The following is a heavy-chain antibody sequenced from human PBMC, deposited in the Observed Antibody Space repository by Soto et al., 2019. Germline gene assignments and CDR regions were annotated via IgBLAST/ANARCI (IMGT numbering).Heavy chain of an antibody. Sequence: GWSLRLTCATSGVTFSSYSMNCVRQAQRKGLEWVSFISRSSSYIYYEDSVKGRFTISRDNAKNTLYLQMNSLRAEDTAVYYCARDSSGNYGDYVFDYWGQGTLVTVSS. CDR2: ISRSSSYI. J-gene: IGHJ4*02. CDR1: GVTFSSYS. CDR3: ARDSSGNYGDYVFDY. D-gene: IGHD4-17*01. V-gene: IGHV3-21*01.